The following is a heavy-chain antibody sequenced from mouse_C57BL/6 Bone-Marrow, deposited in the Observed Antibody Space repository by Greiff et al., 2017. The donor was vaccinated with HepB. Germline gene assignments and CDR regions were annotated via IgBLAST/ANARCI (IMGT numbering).Heavy chain of an antibody. Sequence: VQLQQPGAELVKPGASVKLSCKASGYTFTSYWMHWVKQRPGRGLEWIGRIDPNSGGTKYNEKFKSKATLTVDKPSSTAYMQLSSRTSEDSAVYYCARPIPIYYDYGYYAMDYWGQGTSVTVSS. CDR1: GYTFTSYW. V-gene: IGHV1-72*01. CDR3: ARPIPIYYDYGYYAMDY. CDR2: IDPNSGGT. D-gene: IGHD2-4*01. J-gene: IGHJ4*01.